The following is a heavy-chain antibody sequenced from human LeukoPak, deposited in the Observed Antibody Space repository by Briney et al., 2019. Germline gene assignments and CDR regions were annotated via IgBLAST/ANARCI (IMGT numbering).Heavy chain of an antibody. Sequence: SETLSLTCTVSGGSISSGDYYSSWIRQPPGKGLEWIGYIYYSGSTYYNPSLKSRVTISVDTSKNQFSLKLSSVTAADTAVYYCASLHYDSSGYYSAGAFDIWGQGTMVTDSS. J-gene: IGHJ3*02. CDR3: ASLHYDSSGYYSAGAFDI. D-gene: IGHD3-22*01. V-gene: IGHV4-30-4*08. CDR1: GGSISSGDYY. CDR2: IYYSGST.